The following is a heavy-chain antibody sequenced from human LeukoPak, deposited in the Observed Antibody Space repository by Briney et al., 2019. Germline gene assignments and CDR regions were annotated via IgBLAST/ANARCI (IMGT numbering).Heavy chain of an antibody. Sequence: GSLRLSCAASGFTFSSYEMNWVRQAPGKGLEWVGEINHSGSTNYNPSLKSRVTISVDTSKNQFSLRLSSVTAADTAVYYCARVAEPVDYWGQGTLVTVSS. V-gene: IGHV4-34*01. D-gene: IGHD6-13*01. J-gene: IGHJ4*02. CDR3: ARVAEPVDY. CDR2: INHSGST. CDR1: GFTFSSYE.